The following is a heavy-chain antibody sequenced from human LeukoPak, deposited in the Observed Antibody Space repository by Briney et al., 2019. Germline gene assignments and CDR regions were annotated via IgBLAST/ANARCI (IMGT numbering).Heavy chain of an antibody. CDR3: ARQPLHSYGTGYFGY. D-gene: IGHD5-18*01. CDR2: IYPADSNT. V-gene: IGHV5-51*01. Sequence: GESLKISCKGSGYSFTTCWIGWVRQMPGKGLEWMAVIYPADSNTRYSPSFQGQVTISADRSISTAYLQWSSLKASDTAMYYCARQPLHSYGTGYFGYWGQGTPVTVSS. CDR1: GYSFTTCW. J-gene: IGHJ4*02.